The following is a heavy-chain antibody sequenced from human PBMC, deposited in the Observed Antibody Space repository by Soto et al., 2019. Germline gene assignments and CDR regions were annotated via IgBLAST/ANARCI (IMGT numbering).Heavy chain of an antibody. V-gene: IGHV1-69*01. CDR2: SIPIFGTA. D-gene: IGHD4-17*01. CDR1: GGTFSSYA. J-gene: IGHJ3*02. Sequence: QVQLVQSGAEVKKPGSSVKVSCKASGGTFSSYAISWVRQAPGQGLEWMGGSIPIFGTANYAQKFQGRVTINADESTSTAYMELSSLRSEDTAVYYCARPKNDYGDYPDAFDIWGQGTMVTVSS. CDR3: ARPKNDYGDYPDAFDI.